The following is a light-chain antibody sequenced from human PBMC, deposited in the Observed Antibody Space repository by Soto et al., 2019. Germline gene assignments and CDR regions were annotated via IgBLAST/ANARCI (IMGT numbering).Light chain of an antibody. CDR3: QQYNNWSLT. Sequence: EIVMTQSPATLSVSPGERATLSCRASQSVSSNLAWYQQKPSQAPRLLIYGASTRATDIPARFSGSGSGTAFTLTISSLESEDFAVYYCQQYNNWSLTFGGGTKVEIK. CDR2: GAS. CDR1: QSVSSN. V-gene: IGKV3-15*01. J-gene: IGKJ4*01.